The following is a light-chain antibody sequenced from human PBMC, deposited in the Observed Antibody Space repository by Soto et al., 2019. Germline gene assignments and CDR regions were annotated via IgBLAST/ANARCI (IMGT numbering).Light chain of an antibody. CDR1: QSVSSN. CDR2: GAS. J-gene: IGKJ1*01. CDR3: QQYNNWPRT. Sequence: EIVMTQSPATLSVSPGERATLSCRASQSVSSNLAWYQQKPGQAPSLLIYGASTRATGIPARFSGSGSGTEFTLTISSLQSEYFAVYYCQQYNNWPRTFGQGT. V-gene: IGKV3-15*01.